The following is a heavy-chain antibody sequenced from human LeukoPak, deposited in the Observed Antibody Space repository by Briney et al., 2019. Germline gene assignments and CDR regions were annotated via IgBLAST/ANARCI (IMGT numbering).Heavy chain of an antibody. D-gene: IGHD4-17*01. CDR3: AREPRTTVTTDY. CDR2: IYYSGST. V-gene: IGHV4-30-4*01. CDR1: GGSISSGDYY. J-gene: IGHJ4*02. Sequence: SETLSLTCTVSGGSISSGDYYWSWIRQPSGEGLEWTGYIYYSGSTYYNPSLKSRVTISVDTSKNQFSLKLSSVTAADTAVYYCAREPRTTVTTDYWGQGTLVTVSS.